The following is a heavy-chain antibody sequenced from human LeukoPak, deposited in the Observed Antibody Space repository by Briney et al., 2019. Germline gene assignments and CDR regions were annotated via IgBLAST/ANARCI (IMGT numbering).Heavy chain of an antibody. V-gene: IGHV3-11*01. CDR3: ARDVGIYSEPVSLVL. J-gene: IGHJ4*02. D-gene: IGHD2-21*01. CDR1: GFTFSDYY. Sequence: GGSLRLSCAASGFTFSDYYMSWIRQAPGKGLEWVSSISDIGSTIYYGDSVKGRFTVSRDNAKTSLYLQMNSLRVEDTAVYYCARDVGIYSEPVSLVLWGQGTLVTVSS. CDR2: ISDIGSTI.